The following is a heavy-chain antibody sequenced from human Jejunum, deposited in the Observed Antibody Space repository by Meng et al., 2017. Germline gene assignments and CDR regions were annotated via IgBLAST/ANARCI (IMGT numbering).Heavy chain of an antibody. CDR2: EVAHSGDT. CDR1: GYSTTASC. J-gene: IGHJ4*02. CDR3: ARASSELYFDS. V-gene: IGHV4-38-2*02. Sequence: VQREHSGAGLEKPACPLSLTCSASGYSTTASCYCTVSRAARRKLTGWVWEVAHSGDTYYKPTLRSRITISTDTSTNQVYMEVTCLTAADTAVYYCARASSELYFDSWGQGTLVTVSS. D-gene: IGHD3-22*01.